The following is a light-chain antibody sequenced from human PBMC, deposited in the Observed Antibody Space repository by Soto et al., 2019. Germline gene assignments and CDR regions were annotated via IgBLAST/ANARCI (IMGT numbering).Light chain of an antibody. CDR1: QSISSSY. CDR2: GAS. Sequence: EIVLTQSPGTLSLSPGERATLSCRASQSISSSYLAWYQQKPGQAPRLLVYGASSRSTGIPDRFSGSGSGTDFTLTISRLEPEDCAVYYCQQYCSSRFTFGPGTKVYIK. J-gene: IGKJ3*01. CDR3: QQYCSSRFT. V-gene: IGKV3-20*01.